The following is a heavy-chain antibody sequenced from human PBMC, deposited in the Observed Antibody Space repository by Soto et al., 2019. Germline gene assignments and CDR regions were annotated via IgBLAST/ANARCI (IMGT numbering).Heavy chain of an antibody. D-gene: IGHD6-13*01. CDR2: INAGNGNT. J-gene: IGHJ5*02. CDR1: GYTFTSYA. CDR3: AFGSSWRPNWFDP. Sequence: GASVKVSCKASGYTFTSYAMHWVRQAPGQRHEWMGWINAGNGNTKYSQKFQGRVTITRDTSASTAYMELSSLRSEDTAVYYCAFGSSWRPNWFDPWGQGTLVTVSS. V-gene: IGHV1-3*01.